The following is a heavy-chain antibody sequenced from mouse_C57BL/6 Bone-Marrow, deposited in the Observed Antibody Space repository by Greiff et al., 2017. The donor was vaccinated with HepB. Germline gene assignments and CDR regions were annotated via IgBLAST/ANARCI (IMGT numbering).Heavy chain of an antibody. Sequence: VQLQQSGPELVKPGASVKISCKASGYAFSSSWMNWVKQRPGKGLEWIGRIYPGDGDTNYNGKFKGKATLTADKSSSTAYMQLSSLTSEDSAVYVCARSSYCDGNSDEDFDVWGTGTTVTVAS. CDR2: IYPGDGDT. CDR3: ARSSYCDGNSDEDFDV. CDR1: GYAFSSSW. J-gene: IGHJ1*03. D-gene: IGHD1-1*01. V-gene: IGHV1-82*01.